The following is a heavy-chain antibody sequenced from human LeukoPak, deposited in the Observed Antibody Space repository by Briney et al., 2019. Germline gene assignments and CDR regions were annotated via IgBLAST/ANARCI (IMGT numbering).Heavy chain of an antibody. V-gene: IGHV3-30*02. CDR3: ARDDPGRCSGGSCYGAFDI. CDR1: GLTFSNYG. D-gene: IGHD2-15*01. CDR2: IHFDGGDI. Sequence: GGSLRLSCAASGLTFSNYGMHWVRQAPGKGLEWVAFIHFDGGDIFYTDSVKGRFTISRDNSKNTLYLQMNSLRAEDTAVYYCARDDPGRCSGGSCYGAFDIWGQGTMVTVSS. J-gene: IGHJ3*02.